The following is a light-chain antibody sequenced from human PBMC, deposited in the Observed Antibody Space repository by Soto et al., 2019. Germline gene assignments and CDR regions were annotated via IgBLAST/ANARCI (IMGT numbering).Light chain of an antibody. V-gene: IGKV3-11*01. CDR1: QSVSSY. J-gene: IGKJ5*01. CDR2: DAS. Sequence: EIVLTQSPATLSLSPGERATLSCRASQSVSSYLAWYQQKPGQAPRLLIYDASNRATGIPARFSGSGSGTDFTLTISSLEPEDFAVYFCQQHSKWTPVTFGQGTRLEIK. CDR3: QQHSKWTPVT.